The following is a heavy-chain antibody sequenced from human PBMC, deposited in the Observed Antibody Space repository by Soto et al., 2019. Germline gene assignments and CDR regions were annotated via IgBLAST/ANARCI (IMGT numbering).Heavy chain of an antibody. V-gene: IGHV3-53*01. CDR3: AKKPPSSIQGWAFGMDV. Sequence: EVQLVESGGGLIQPGGSLRLSCAASGFTVSNNYMSWVRQAPGKGLEWVSIIYSSGSTYYADSVKGRFTISRDNSKNTLYLQMNSLRAEDTAVYYCAKKPPSSIQGWAFGMDVWGQGTTVSVSS. J-gene: IGHJ6*02. CDR1: GFTVSNNY. D-gene: IGHD1-26*01. CDR2: IYSSGST.